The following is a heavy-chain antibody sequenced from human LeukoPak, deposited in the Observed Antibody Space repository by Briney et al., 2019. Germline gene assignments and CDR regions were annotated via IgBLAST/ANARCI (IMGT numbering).Heavy chain of an antibody. CDR1: GGSFSGYY. Sequence: SETLSLICAVYGGSFSGYYWSWIRQPPGKGLEWIGEINHSGSTNYNPSLKSRVTISVDTSKNQFSLKLSSVTAADTAVYYCAEIAAAGTLFDYWGQGTLVTVSS. V-gene: IGHV4-34*01. J-gene: IGHJ4*02. D-gene: IGHD6-13*01. CDR3: AEIAAAGTLFDY. CDR2: INHSGST.